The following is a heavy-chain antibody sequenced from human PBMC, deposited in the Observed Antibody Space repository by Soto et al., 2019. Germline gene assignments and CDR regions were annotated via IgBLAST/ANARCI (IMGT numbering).Heavy chain of an antibody. J-gene: IGHJ4*02. Sequence: PGGSLRLSCAASGFTFSSYAMSWVRQAPGKGLEWVSAISGSGGSTYYADSVKGRFTISRDNSKNTLYLQMNSLRAEDTAVYYCAKDLGDCSSTSCYSLYYFDYWGQGTLVTVSS. V-gene: IGHV3-23*01. CDR1: GFTFSSYA. CDR3: AKDLGDCSSTSCYSLYYFDY. D-gene: IGHD2-2*01. CDR2: ISGSGGST.